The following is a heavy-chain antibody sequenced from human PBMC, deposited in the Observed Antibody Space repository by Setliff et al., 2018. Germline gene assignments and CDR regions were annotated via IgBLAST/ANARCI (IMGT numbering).Heavy chain of an antibody. CDR3: ARAPRLEWLLPTFDS. V-gene: IGHV1-18*01. CDR1: GYTFISYG. J-gene: IGHJ4*02. Sequence: ASVKVSCKTSGYTFISYGISWVRQAPGQGLEWMGWINNYNGNTDYAQNIQGRVTMTTDTSTSTAYMELRSLRSDNTAVYYCARAPRLEWLLPTFDSWGQGTLVTVSS. D-gene: IGHD3-3*01. CDR2: INNYNGNT.